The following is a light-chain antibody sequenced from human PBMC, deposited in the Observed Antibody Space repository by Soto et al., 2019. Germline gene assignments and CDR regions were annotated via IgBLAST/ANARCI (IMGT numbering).Light chain of an antibody. CDR3: QKYSSVPV. CDR1: QDIRNF. Sequence: DIQMTQSPTSLSASVGDRVTITCRASQDIRNFVAWYQQKPGKAPKLLIYAASTLQSGVPSRFSGSGSGPGFTLTIISLQTEDVASYSCQKYSSVPVFGPGTKVEIK. V-gene: IGKV1-27*01. CDR2: AAS. J-gene: IGKJ3*01.